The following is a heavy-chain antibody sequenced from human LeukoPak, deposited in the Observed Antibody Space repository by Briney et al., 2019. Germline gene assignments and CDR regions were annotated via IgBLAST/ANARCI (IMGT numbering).Heavy chain of an antibody. CDR1: GGSISSGGYY. J-gene: IGHJ2*01. CDR2: IYYSGST. Sequence: SQTLSLTCTVSGGSISSGGYYWSWIRQHPGKGLEWIGYIYYSGSTYYNPSLRSRVTISVDTSKNQFSLKLSSVTAADTAVYYCARSPRYDSSGYYPPWYFDLWGRGTLVTVSS. D-gene: IGHD3-22*01. CDR3: ARSPRYDSSGYYPPWYFDL. V-gene: IGHV4-31*03.